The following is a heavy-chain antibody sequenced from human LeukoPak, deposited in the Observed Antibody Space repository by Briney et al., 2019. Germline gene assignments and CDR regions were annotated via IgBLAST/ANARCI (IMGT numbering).Heavy chain of an antibody. CDR1: GFTFSSYS. V-gene: IGHV3-21*01. Sequence: TGGSLRLSCAASGFTFSSYSMNWVRQAPGQGLEWVSSISSSSSYIYYADSVKGRFTISRDNAKNSLYLQMNSLRAEDTAVYYCARDVSGSLDYWGQGVLVTVSS. D-gene: IGHD1-26*01. CDR3: ARDVSGSLDY. CDR2: ISSSSSYI. J-gene: IGHJ4*02.